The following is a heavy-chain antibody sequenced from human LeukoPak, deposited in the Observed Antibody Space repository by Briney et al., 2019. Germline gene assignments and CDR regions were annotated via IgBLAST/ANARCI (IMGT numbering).Heavy chain of an antibody. CDR2: IIPIFGTA. Sequence: ASVKVSCKASGGTFSSYAISWVRQAPGQGLEWMGGIIPIFGTANYAQKFQGRVTITADESTSTAYMELSSLRSEDTAVYYCARERDTATLSFDYWGQGTLVTVSS. CDR3: ARERDTATLSFDY. J-gene: IGHJ4*02. CDR1: GGTFSSYA. D-gene: IGHD5-18*01. V-gene: IGHV1-69*13.